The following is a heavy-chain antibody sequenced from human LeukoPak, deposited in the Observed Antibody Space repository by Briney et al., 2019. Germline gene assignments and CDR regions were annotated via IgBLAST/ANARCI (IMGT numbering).Heavy chain of an antibody. D-gene: IGHD1-1*01. CDR2: INSDSGAT. J-gene: IGHJ4*02. CDR1: GYTFSGYY. CDR3: AAATTGTTFLDY. Sequence: ASVTVSCKASGYTFSGYYMFWVRQAPGQGLEGMGWINSDSGATNYAQKFQGRVTMTRDTSISTAYMELSSLRSDDTGVYYCAAATTGTTFLDYWGQGTLVTVSS. V-gene: IGHV1-2*02.